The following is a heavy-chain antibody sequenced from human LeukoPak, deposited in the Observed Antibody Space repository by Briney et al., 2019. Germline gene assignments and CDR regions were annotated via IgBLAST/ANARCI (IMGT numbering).Heavy chain of an antibody. CDR2: IDWDDDK. CDR3: ARMPYYYDSSGSDPRYYYYGMDV. Sequence: SGPALVKPTQTLTLTCTFSGFSLSTSGMCVGWIRQPPGKAPEWLARIDWDDDKYYSTSLKTRLTISKDTSKNQVVLTMTNMDPVDTATYYCARMPYYYDSSGSDPRYYYYGMDVWGQGTTVTVSS. V-gene: IGHV2-70*11. J-gene: IGHJ6*02. D-gene: IGHD3-22*01. CDR1: GFSLSTSGMC.